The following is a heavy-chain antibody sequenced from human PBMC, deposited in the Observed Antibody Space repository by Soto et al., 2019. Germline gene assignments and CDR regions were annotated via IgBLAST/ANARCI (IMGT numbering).Heavy chain of an antibody. J-gene: IGHJ6*02. CDR1: GGTFSSYA. D-gene: IGHD6-13*01. Sequence: QVQLVQSGAEVKKPGSSVKVSCKASGGTFSSYAISWVRQAPGQGLEWMGGIIPIFGTANYAQKFQGRVTITADESTSTAYMELSSLRSEDTAVYYCARHVGIAAAGILIGAGGYYYGMDVWGQGTTVTVSS. CDR2: IIPIFGTA. CDR3: ARHVGIAAAGILIGAGGYYYGMDV. V-gene: IGHV1-69*01.